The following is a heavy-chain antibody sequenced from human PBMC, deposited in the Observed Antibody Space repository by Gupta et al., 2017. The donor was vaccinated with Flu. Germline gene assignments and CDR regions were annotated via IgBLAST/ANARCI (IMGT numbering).Heavy chain of an antibody. CDR3: ARPHVIAAAGNPLYYYYYYGMDV. Sequence: MGGIIPIFGTANYAQKFQGRVTITADESTSTAYMELSSLRSEDTAVYYCARPHVIAAAGNPLYYYYYYGMDVWGQGTTVTGSS. D-gene: IGHD6-13*01. J-gene: IGHJ6*02. V-gene: IGHV1-69*01. CDR2: IIPIFGTA.